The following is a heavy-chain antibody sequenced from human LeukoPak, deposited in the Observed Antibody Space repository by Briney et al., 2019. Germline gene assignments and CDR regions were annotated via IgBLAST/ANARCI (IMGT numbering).Heavy chain of an antibody. CDR1: GFTFTSYD. CDR3: ALLIYAGFGEVPWGMDV. CDR2: MNPNSGNT. V-gene: IGHV1-8*01. D-gene: IGHD3-10*01. J-gene: IGHJ6*02. Sequence: GASVTVSCKASGFTFTSYDINWVRQATGQGLEWMGWMNPNSGNTGYAQKFQGRVTMTRNTSISTAYMELSSLRSEDTAVYYCALLIYAGFGEVPWGMDVWGQGTTVTVSS.